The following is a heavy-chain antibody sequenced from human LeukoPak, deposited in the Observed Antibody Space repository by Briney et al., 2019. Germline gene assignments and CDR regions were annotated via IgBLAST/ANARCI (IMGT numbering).Heavy chain of an antibody. CDR1: GGSFSGYY. V-gene: IGHV4-34*01. D-gene: IGHD2-2*01. CDR2: INHSGSN. J-gene: IGHJ5*02. Sequence: SETLSLTCAVYGGSFSGYYWSWIRQSPGKGLEWIGEINHSGSNNYNPSLKSRVTISVDTSKNQFSLKLSSVTAADTAVYYCARANFPVPAAAQNWFDPWGQGTLVTVSS. CDR3: ARANFPVPAAAQNWFDP.